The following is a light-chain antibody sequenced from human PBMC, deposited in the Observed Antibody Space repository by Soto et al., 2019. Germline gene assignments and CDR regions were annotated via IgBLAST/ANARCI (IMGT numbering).Light chain of an antibody. V-gene: IGKV3-20*01. Sequence: EIVLTQSPATLSLSPGQRATLSCRASQSISNYLAWHQQTPGQAPRLLLYGASSRATGIPDRFSGSGSGTDFTLTISRLEPEDFAMYYCQQYGNSPTFGQGTKVDIK. CDR3: QQYGNSPT. CDR2: GAS. CDR1: QSISNY. J-gene: IGKJ1*01.